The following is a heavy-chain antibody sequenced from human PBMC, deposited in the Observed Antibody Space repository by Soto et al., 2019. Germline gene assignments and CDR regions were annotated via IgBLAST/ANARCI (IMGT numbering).Heavy chain of an antibody. CDR1: GGSISSYY. Sequence: PSENLSLTCTVSGGSISSYYWSWIRQPPGKGLEWIGYIYYTGSTNYNPSLKSRVTISGDMSKNQFSLKLTSVTAADTALYYCARINTSGWYGSFDSWGQGTLVTVSS. CDR3: ARINTSGWYGSFDS. D-gene: IGHD6-19*01. J-gene: IGHJ4*02. V-gene: IGHV4-59*08. CDR2: IYYTGST.